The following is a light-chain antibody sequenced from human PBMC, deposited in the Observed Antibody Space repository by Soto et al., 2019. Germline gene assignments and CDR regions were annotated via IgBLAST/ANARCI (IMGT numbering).Light chain of an antibody. Sequence: QLVLTQPPSASGTPGQRVTISCSGSSSNVGSNTVNWYQQLAGTAPKLLIYSNNQRPSGVPDRFSGSKSGTSASLAISGLQSEDEADYYCAAWDDSLNGVVFGGGTQLTVL. CDR3: AAWDDSLNGVV. V-gene: IGLV1-44*01. J-gene: IGLJ2*01. CDR1: SSNVGSNT. CDR2: SNN.